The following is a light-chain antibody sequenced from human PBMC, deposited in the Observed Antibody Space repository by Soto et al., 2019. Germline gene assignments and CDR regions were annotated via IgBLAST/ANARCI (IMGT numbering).Light chain of an antibody. Sequence: QSVLTQPPSASGTPGQRVTISCSGSSSDIGSNPVNWYQQFPGTAPKLLIYSNNQQPSGVPDRFSGSKSGTSASLAISGLQSEDEADYYCAAWDDSLKGDVFGTGTKLTVL. CDR2: SNN. CDR3: AAWDDSLKGDV. J-gene: IGLJ1*01. CDR1: SSDIGSNP. V-gene: IGLV1-44*01.